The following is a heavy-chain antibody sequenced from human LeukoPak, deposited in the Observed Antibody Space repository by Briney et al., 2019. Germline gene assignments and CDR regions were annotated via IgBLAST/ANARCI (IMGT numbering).Heavy chain of an antibody. Sequence: GGSLRLSCAASGFTFSSYWMSWVRQAPGKGLEWVANLNQFSSEKWYVDSVKGRFTISRDNAKNSLYLQMNSLRAEDTAVYYCARESGSVTSEVDFDYWGQGTLVTVSS. CDR3: ARESGSVTSEVDFDY. D-gene: IGHD4-17*01. V-gene: IGHV3-7*01. CDR2: LNQFSSEK. CDR1: GFTFSSYW. J-gene: IGHJ4*02.